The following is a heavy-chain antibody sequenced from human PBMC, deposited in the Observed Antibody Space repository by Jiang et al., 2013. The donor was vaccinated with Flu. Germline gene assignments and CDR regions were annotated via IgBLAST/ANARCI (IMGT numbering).Heavy chain of an antibody. V-gene: IGHV3-30-3*01. CDR1: GFNFTQYP. CDR2: VSFDGGSQ. J-gene: IGHJ5*02. D-gene: IGHD2/OR15-2a*01. CDR3: ARDGGFMSKWKFFLES. Sequence: VVRPGMSVFLSCAASGFNFTQYPMHWVRQTPGKGLEWLAIVSFDGGSQIYADSVRGRFTISRDNFKNTVHLSMNTLKPEDTAFYYCARDGGFMSKWKFFLESWGPGTMVTVSS.